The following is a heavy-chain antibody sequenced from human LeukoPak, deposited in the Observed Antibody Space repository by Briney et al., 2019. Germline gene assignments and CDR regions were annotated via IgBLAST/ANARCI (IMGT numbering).Heavy chain of an antibody. D-gene: IGHD6-19*01. Sequence: GASVKVSCKASGYSFTNFDINWVRQATGQGLEWRGLMNPNSGNKGYAQKFQGRVTMTMNTSITTAYMELSSLRSEDTAVYYCARGPQWRGDYYYMDVWGRGTTVTVSS. CDR2: MNPNSGNK. J-gene: IGHJ6*03. CDR3: ARGPQWRGDYYYMDV. V-gene: IGHV1-8*01. CDR1: GYSFTNFD.